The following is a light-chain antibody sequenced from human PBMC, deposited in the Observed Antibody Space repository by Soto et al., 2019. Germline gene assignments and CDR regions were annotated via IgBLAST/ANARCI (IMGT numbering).Light chain of an antibody. Sequence: QLVLTQSPSASASLGASVKLTCPLSSGHRSYAIAWHQQQTGKGPRFLMKVNSDGTPSKGDGIPDRFSGSSSGAERYLTISSLQSEDEADYYCQSWGSGIGVFGGGTKLTVL. CDR3: QSWGSGIGV. J-gene: IGLJ3*02. CDR2: VNSDGTP. CDR1: SGHRSYA. V-gene: IGLV4-69*01.